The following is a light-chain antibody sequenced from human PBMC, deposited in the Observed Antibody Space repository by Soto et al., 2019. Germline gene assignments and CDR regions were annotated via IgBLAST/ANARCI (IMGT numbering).Light chain of an antibody. Sequence: QSALTQPPSASGSPGQSVTISCTGTSSDVGGYNYVSWYQQFPGKAPKLIIFEVSERPSGVPDRFSGSKSGNTASLTVSGLQTADEADYYCSSYAGNNWYVFGTGTKLTVL. V-gene: IGLV2-8*01. J-gene: IGLJ1*01. CDR2: EVS. CDR3: SSYAGNNWYV. CDR1: SSDVGGYNY.